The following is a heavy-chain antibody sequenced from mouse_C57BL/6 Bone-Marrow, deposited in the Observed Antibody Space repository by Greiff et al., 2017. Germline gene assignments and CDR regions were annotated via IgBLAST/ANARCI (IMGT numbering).Heavy chain of an antibody. CDR2: IRNKANGYTT. Sequence: EVKLVESGGGLVQPGGSLSLSCAASGFTFTDYYMSWVRQPPGKALEWLGFIRNKANGYTTEYIASVKGRFTISSDNSQSILYLQMNALRAEDSATYYCARSYYYGSSFFAYGGQGTLVTVSA. V-gene: IGHV7-3*01. D-gene: IGHD1-1*01. CDR3: ARSYYYGSSFFAY. CDR1: GFTFTDYY. J-gene: IGHJ3*01.